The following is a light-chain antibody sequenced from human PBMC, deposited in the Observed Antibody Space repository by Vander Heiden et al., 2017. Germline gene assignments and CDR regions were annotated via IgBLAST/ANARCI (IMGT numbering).Light chain of an antibody. CDR1: QSITSY. CDR2: AAS. V-gene: IGKV1-39*01. J-gene: IGKJ1*01. CDR3: QQSDSTLRT. Sequence: DIQMTQSPSSLSASVGDRVTITCRASQSITSYLNWYQQKPGKAPKLLIYAASSLQSGVPSRFSGSGSGTDFTLTISRLQSEDFATYYCQQSDSTLRTFGQGTKVEIK.